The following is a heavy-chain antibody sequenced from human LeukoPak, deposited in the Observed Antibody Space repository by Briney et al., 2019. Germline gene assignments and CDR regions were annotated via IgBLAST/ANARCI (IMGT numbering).Heavy chain of an antibody. J-gene: IGHJ2*01. V-gene: IGHV3-23*01. D-gene: IGHD4-17*01. CDR2: ISGEAGST. CDR1: GFTFSSYD. CDR3: ARPGVYGDNDRYFDL. Sequence: PGGSLRLSCAASGFTFSSYDMSWVRQAPGKGLEWVSDISGEAGSTYYADSVKGRFTISRDTSKNTLYLQMNSLRAEDTALYYCARPGVYGDNDRYFDLSGGGGLVTLSP.